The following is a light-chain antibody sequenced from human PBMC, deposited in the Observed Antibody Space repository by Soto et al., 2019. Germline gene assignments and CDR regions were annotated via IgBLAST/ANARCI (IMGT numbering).Light chain of an antibody. CDR1: QSVGNNY. J-gene: IGKJ4*01. V-gene: IGKV3-20*01. Sequence: EIVLTQSPDTLSLSPWERATLSCRASQSVGNNYLAWFQQKPGQAPRLLIDDASTRATGIPDRFSGSGSGTDFTLTINRLEPEDSAVYYCQQCSTSPLTFGGGTKVEIK. CDR3: QQCSTSPLT. CDR2: DAS.